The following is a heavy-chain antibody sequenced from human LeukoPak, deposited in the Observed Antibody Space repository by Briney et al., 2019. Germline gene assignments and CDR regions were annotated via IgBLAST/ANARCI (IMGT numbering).Heavy chain of an antibody. V-gene: IGHV3-74*01. CDR3: VRHNYGYDY. Sequence: GGSLRLSCAASGFTFSSYAMSWVRQVPGKEVVWVSHSHNDGNSVSYADSVKGRFTVSRDNAKNTLYLQMNRLRAEDTAVYYCVRHNYGYDYWGQGTQVTVSS. CDR2: SHNDGNSV. D-gene: IGHD3-10*01. J-gene: IGHJ4*02. CDR1: GFTFSSYA.